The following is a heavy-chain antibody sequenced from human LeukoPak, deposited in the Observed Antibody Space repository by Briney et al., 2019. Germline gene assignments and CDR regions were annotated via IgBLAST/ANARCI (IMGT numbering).Heavy chain of an antibody. CDR3: AREGGSYYPNWFDP. Sequence: SETLSLTCTVSGGSISSYYWSWIRQPPGKGLEWIGYIYYSGSTNYNPSLKSRVTISVDTSKNQFPLKLSSVTAADTAVYYCAREGGSYYPNWFDPWGQGTLVTVSS. D-gene: IGHD1-26*01. CDR2: IYYSGST. CDR1: GGSISSYY. V-gene: IGHV4-59*01. J-gene: IGHJ5*02.